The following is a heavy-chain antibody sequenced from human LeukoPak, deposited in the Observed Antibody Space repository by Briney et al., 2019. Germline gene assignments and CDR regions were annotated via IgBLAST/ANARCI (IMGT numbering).Heavy chain of an antibody. D-gene: IGHD1-26*01. V-gene: IGHV1-69*05. CDR2: IIPIFGTA. CDR3: ARSSGPLGWPSGSYYDY. CDR1: GGTFSSYA. Sequence: ASVKVSCKASGGTFSSYAISWVRQAPGQGLEWMGRIIPIFGTANYAQKFQGRVTITTDESTSTAYMAMSSLRPQDTAVYYCARSSGPLGWPSGSYYDYWGQGTLVTVSS. J-gene: IGHJ4*02.